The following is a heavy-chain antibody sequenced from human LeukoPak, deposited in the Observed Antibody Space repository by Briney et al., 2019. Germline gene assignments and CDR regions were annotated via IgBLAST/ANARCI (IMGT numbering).Heavy chain of an antibody. J-gene: IGHJ4*02. V-gene: IGHV1-2*02. CDR2: INPNSGGT. CDR3: ARDFDIVVVPAAPHFDY. Sequence: ASVKVSCTASGYTFTGYYMHWVRQAPGQGLEWMGWINPNSGGTNYAQKFQGRVTMTRDTSISTAYMELSRLRSDDTAVYYCARDFDIVVVPAAPHFDYWGQGTLVTVSS. D-gene: IGHD2-2*01. CDR1: GYTFTGYY.